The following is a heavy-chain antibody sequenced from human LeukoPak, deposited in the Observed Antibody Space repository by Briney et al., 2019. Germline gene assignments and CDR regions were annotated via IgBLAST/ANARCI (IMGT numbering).Heavy chain of an antibody. CDR1: GYTFTTYD. V-gene: IGHV1-8*01. J-gene: IGHJ3*02. Sequence: ASVKVSCKASGYTFTTYDINWVRQATGQELEGMGWMNPNSGNTGYAQKFQGRLTMTRNTSIRTAYMELSSLRSAATAVYYCARRAVGTDAFDIWGQGTMVTVSS. D-gene: IGHD1-26*01. CDR3: ARRAVGTDAFDI. CDR2: MNPNSGNT.